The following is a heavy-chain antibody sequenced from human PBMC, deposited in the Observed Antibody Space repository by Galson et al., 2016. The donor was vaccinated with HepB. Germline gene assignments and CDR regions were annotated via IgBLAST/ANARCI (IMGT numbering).Heavy chain of an antibody. V-gene: IGHV2-5*02. D-gene: IGHD5-12*01. CDR1: GFGLNTHGVG. CDR2: VYWDGEE. J-gene: IGHJ4*02. Sequence: PALVKPTQTLTLTCTLSGFGLNTHGVGVAWIRQPPGKALEWLALVYWDGEERYNTSLKSRLTISRDTSKNQVVVTMTDMQPVDAGTYFCARRQVVSHTGFFDSWGQGALVTVSS. CDR3: ARRQVVSHTGFFDS.